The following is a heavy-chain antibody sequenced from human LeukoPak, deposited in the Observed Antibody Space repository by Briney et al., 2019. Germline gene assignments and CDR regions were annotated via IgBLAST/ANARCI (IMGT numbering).Heavy chain of an antibody. Sequence: PSETLSLTCAVYGGSFSGYYWSWIRQPPGKGLEWIGEINHSGSTNYSPSLTSRVTISVDTSKNQFSLKLSSVTAADTAVYYCATYSSGWYGNWFDPWGQGTLVTVSS. D-gene: IGHD6-19*01. V-gene: IGHV4-34*01. CDR2: INHSGST. CDR3: ATYSSGWYGNWFDP. J-gene: IGHJ5*02. CDR1: GGSFSGYY.